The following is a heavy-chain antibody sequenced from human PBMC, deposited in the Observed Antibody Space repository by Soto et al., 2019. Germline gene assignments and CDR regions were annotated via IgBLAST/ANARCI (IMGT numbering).Heavy chain of an antibody. Sequence: QVQLVESGGGVVHFGRSLRLSCAASGFTFSTHGMHWVRQAPGKGLEWVAVISYDGISTYYSDSVKGRFTISRDNSKNTLYLQMNSLRPEDTAVYYCAKDISPRSWGQGTLVTVSS. CDR1: GFTFSTHG. J-gene: IGHJ4*02. CDR3: AKDISPRS. V-gene: IGHV3-30*18. CDR2: ISYDGIST.